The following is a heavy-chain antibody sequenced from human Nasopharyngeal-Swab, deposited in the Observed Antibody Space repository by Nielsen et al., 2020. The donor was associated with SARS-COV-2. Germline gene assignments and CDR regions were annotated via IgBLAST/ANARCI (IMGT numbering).Heavy chain of an antibody. Sequence: SETLSLTCTVSGGYISSSSYYWGWIRQPPGKGLEWIGSIYYSGSTYYNPSLKSRVTISVDTSKNQFSLKLSSVTAADTAVYYCARQRGDLRLGFYYYYGMDVWGQGTTVTVSS. J-gene: IGHJ6*02. CDR1: GGYISSSSYY. CDR3: ARQRGDLRLGFYYYYGMDV. CDR2: IYYSGST. V-gene: IGHV4-39*01. D-gene: IGHD2-21*01.